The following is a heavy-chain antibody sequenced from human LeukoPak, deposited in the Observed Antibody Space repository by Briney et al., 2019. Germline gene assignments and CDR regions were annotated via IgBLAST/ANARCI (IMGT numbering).Heavy chain of an antibody. CDR1: GFTFSSYW. D-gene: IGHD5-24*01. CDR2: IKQDGNEK. CDR3: ARELLGHGYNSGDFDY. V-gene: IGHV3-7*01. J-gene: IGHJ4*02. Sequence: RAGGSLRLSCAASGFTFSSYWMNWVRQAPGKGLEWVANIKQDGNEKYYVDSVKGRFTISRDNAKNSLYLQMNSLRAEDTAVYYCARELLGHGYNSGDFDYWGQGTLVTVSS.